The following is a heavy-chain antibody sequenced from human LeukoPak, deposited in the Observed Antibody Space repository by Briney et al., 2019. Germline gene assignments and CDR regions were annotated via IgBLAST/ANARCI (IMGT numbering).Heavy chain of an antibody. J-gene: IGHJ6*02. CDR1: GFALSAYW. D-gene: IGHD2-21*02. CDR3: ARDYTATGAMDV. V-gene: IGHV3-7*01. Sequence: GGSLGLSCAASGFALSAYWMNWVRQAPGKGLKWLANIKQDGTVQHYVDSVKGRFTISRDNAKNSLFLQMNSLRAEDTALYYCARDYTATGAMDVWGQGTTVTVS. CDR2: IKQDGTVQ.